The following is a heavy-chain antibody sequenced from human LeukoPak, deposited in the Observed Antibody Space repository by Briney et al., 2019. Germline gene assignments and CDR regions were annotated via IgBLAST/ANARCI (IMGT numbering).Heavy chain of an antibody. J-gene: IGHJ4*02. CDR3: ARLHGRDGYDYHLDY. CDR2: ICAYNGDT. D-gene: IGHD5-24*01. V-gene: IGHV1-18*01. Sequence: ASVKVSCKASGYTFTSHGVSWVRQAPGQGLEWMGWICAYNGDTNYAQRFQGRVTMTTDTSTSTAYMDLRSLRSDDTAVYYCARLHGRDGYDYHLDYWGQGTLVTVSS. CDR1: GYTFTSHG.